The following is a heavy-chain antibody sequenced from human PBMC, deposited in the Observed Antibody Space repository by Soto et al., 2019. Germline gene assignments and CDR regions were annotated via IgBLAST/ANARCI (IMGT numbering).Heavy chain of an antibody. D-gene: IGHD2-2*02. Sequence: QVQLQESGPGLVKPSETLSLTCTVSGGSISSYYWSWIRQPPGKGLEWIGYIYYIGSTNYNPSLKSRVTITVDTPKNHFSLKLSSVTAADTAVYYCAEDVGYCISTSCDSWFDPWGQGTLVTVSS. CDR3: AEDVGYCISTSCDSWFDP. CDR2: IYYIGST. V-gene: IGHV4-59*01. CDR1: GGSISSYY. J-gene: IGHJ5*02.